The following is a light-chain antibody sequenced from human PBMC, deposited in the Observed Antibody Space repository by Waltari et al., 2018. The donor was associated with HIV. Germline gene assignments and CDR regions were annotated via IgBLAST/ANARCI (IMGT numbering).Light chain of an antibody. J-gene: IGLJ3*02. V-gene: IGLV2-23*02. Sequence: QTALTQPASVSGSPGQSITICCTGTSRHVGAYNIVRWYQQHPGKAPRLIIYDVSERPAGVSNRFTGSKSGNTASLTISGLQAEDEADYYCCSYVSEIVPCVFGGGTKLTVL. CDR2: DVS. CDR3: CSYVSEIVPCV. CDR1: SRHVGAYNI.